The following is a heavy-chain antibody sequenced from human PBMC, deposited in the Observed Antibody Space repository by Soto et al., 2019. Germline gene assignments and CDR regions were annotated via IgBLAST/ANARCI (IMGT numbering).Heavy chain of an antibody. CDR2: IYSSGST. CDR3: ARGQRFSDWFDP. Sequence: SETLSLTCTVSGGAISTYYWTWIRQLAGKGLEWTGRIYSSGSTKYNPSLQSRVTMSLDTSNNQFSLRLTSVTAADTAVYYCARGQRFSDWFDPWGQGTLVTVSS. D-gene: IGHD3-3*01. V-gene: IGHV4-4*07. CDR1: GGAISTYY. J-gene: IGHJ5*02.